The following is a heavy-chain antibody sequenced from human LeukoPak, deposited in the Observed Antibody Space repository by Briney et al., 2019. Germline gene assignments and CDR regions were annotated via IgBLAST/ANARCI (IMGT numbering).Heavy chain of an antibody. CDR2: MNPNSGNT. Sequence: ASVKVSCKASGYTFTSYDINWARQATGQGLEWMGWMNPNSGNTGYAQKFQGRVTMTRNTSISTAFMELSSLRSEDTAVYYCARGLRPYPLAAAGTNWFDPWGQGTLVTVYS. CDR1: GYTFTSYD. D-gene: IGHD6-13*01. J-gene: IGHJ5*02. CDR3: ARGLRPYPLAAAGTNWFDP. V-gene: IGHV1-8*01.